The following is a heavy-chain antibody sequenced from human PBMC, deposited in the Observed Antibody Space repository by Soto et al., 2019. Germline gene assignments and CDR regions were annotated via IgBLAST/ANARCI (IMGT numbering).Heavy chain of an antibody. CDR2: ISYDGDNQ. CDR3: AKSGPTVIYFDH. V-gene: IGHV3-30-3*01. Sequence: QRQLVESGGGVVQPGRSLRLSCAASGFSFSHYAMHWVRQPPGKGLEWVALISYDGDNQYFTDSVRGRFTISRDNSKTTVYLEMNSLRVEDTAVYYCAKSGPTVIYFDHWGQGRLVSVSS. D-gene: IGHD4-17*01. J-gene: IGHJ4*02. CDR1: GFSFSHYA.